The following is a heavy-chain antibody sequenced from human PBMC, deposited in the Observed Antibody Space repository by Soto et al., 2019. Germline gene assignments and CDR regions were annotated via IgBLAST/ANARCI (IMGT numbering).Heavy chain of an antibody. D-gene: IGHD3-3*01. CDR3: AKDGHYDFWSGYYTDY. CDR2: ISGSGGST. Sequence: EVQLLESGGGLVQPGGSLRLSCAASGFTFSSYAMSWVRQAPGKGLEWVSAISGSGGSTYYADSVKGRFTISRDNSKNTLYLQMNSLRAEDTAVYYCAKDGHYDFWSGYYTDYWGQGTLVTVSS. CDR1: GFTFSSYA. J-gene: IGHJ4*02. V-gene: IGHV3-23*01.